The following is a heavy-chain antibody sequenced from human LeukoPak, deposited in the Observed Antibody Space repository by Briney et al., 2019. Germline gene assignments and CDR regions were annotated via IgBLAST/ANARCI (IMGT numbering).Heavy chain of an antibody. Sequence: PGGSPRLSCAASGFTFTNYAMTWVRQAPGRGLEWVSAIGASGENTFYADSVKGRFTISRDNSKNTLHLQMNSLRVEDTAVYYCARKPSYLSWFDPWGQGTLVTVSS. CDR3: ARKPSYLSWFDP. CDR1: GFTFTNYA. V-gene: IGHV3-23*01. CDR2: IGASGENT. J-gene: IGHJ5*02.